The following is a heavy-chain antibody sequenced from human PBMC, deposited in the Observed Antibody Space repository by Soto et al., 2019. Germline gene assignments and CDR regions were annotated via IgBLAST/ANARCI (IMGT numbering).Heavy chain of an antibody. J-gene: IGHJ6*02. V-gene: IGHV1-69*01. Sequence: QVQLVQSGAEVRKPGSSVKVSCKASGGSLKGYGIGWVRQAPGQGLEWMGGVSPLFGAANYAQKFQARVTIIADASTSTVNMELSSLTSDDTGLSSCARVVFYCSGSYSPPAMDAWAQGTPVTVTS. D-gene: IGHD3-10*01. CDR3: ARVVFYCSGSYSPPAMDA. CDR1: GGSLKGYG. CDR2: VSPLFGAA.